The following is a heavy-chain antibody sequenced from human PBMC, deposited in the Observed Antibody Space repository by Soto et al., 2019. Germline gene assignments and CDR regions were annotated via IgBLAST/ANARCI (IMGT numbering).Heavy chain of an antibody. J-gene: IGHJ4*02. D-gene: IGHD2-15*01. V-gene: IGHV4-59*01. CDR1: GGSISSDS. CDR3: AREPRQGDRIYYFDY. CDR2: VYYSGST. Sequence: QVQLQESGPGLVKPSETLSLTCTVSGGSISSDSWNWIRQPPGKGLEWIGYVYYSGSTNYNPSLKSRVTMSVDTSKNQFSLKLSSVTAADTAIYYCAREPRQGDRIYYFDYWGQGTLVTVSS.